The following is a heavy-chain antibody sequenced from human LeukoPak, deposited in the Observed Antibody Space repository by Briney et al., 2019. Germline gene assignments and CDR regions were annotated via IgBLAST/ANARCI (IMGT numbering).Heavy chain of an antibody. D-gene: IGHD2/OR15-2a*01. CDR1: GYSFTTYY. V-gene: IGHV5-51*01. J-gene: IGHJ4*02. CDR2: IYPGDSDT. CDR3: ARARAYSTSSFYFDF. Sequence: GESLKISCQGSGYSFTTYYLGWVRQMPGKGLEWMGIIYPGDSDTTYSPSFQGQVTISAGKSISTAYLQWSSLKASDTAIYYCARARAYSTSSFYFDFWGQGTLVTVSS.